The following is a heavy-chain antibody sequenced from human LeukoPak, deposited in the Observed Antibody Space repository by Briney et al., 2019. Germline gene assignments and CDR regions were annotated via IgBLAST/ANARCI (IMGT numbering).Heavy chain of an antibody. J-gene: IGHJ4*02. V-gene: IGHV3-7*04. CDR3: ARIYDSGFIDY. Sequence: GGSLRLSCAASGFTFSTYWMTWVRQAPREGLEWVANIKQDGSVKPYVDSVKGRFTISRDNAKNSLYLQMNSLRAEDTAVYHCARIYDSGFIDYWGQGTLVTVSS. CDR2: IKQDGSVK. CDR1: GFTFSTYW. D-gene: IGHD3-22*01.